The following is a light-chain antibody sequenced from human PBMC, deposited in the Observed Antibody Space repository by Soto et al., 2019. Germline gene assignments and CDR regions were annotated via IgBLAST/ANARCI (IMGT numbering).Light chain of an antibody. CDR2: RNN. CDR3: AAWDDSRSAVV. CDR1: SSNIGSNY. Sequence: QSVLTQPPSASGTPGQRVTISCSGSSSNIGSNYVYWYQQLPGTASKLLIYRNNQRRSGVPDRFSGSKSGTSAALAISGLRSEDEAAYYCAAWDDSRSAVVFGGGTKVTVL. V-gene: IGLV1-47*01. J-gene: IGLJ2*01.